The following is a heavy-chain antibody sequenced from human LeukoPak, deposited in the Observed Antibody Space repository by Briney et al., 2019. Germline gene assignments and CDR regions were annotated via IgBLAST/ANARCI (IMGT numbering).Heavy chain of an antibody. D-gene: IGHD6-13*01. CDR2: ISSSSSTI. CDR1: GFTFSSYS. V-gene: IGHV3-48*04. CDR3: DRHGLLQLVRVWFDP. J-gene: IGHJ5*02. Sequence: PGGSLRLSCAASGFTFSSYSMNWVRQAPGKGLEWVSYISSSSSTIYYADSVKGRFTISRDNAKNSLYLQMNSLRAEDTAVYYCDRHGLLQLVRVWFDPWGEGSLVTAS.